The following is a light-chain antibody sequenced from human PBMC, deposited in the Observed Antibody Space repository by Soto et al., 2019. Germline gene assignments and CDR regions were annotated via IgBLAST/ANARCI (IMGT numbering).Light chain of an antibody. Sequence: QSVLTQPASVSGSPGQSITISCTGTSSDVGGYNYVSWYQQHPGKAPKLMIYDVSNRPSGVSNRFSGSKSGNTASLTISGLLAEDEADYYCSSYTSSSTVFGTGTKLTVL. CDR1: SSDVGGYNY. CDR3: SSYTSSSTV. V-gene: IGLV2-14*01. J-gene: IGLJ1*01. CDR2: DVS.